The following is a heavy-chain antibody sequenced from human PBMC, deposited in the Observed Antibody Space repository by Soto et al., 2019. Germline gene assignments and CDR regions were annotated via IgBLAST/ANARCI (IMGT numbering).Heavy chain of an antibody. CDR3: ARQYSSGWYYYYMDV. CDR2: IYYSGST. V-gene: IGHV4-59*08. Sequence: PSETLSLTCTVSGGSISSYYWSWIRQPPGKGLEWIGYIYYSGSTNYNPSLKSRVTISVGTSKNQFSLKLSSVTAADTAVYYCARQYSSGWYYYYMDVWGKGTTVTVSS. D-gene: IGHD6-19*01. CDR1: GGSISSYY. J-gene: IGHJ6*03.